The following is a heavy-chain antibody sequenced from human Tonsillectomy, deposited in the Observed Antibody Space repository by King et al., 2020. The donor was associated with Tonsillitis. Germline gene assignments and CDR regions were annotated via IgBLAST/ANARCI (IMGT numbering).Heavy chain of an antibody. Sequence: VQLQQWGAGLLKPSETLSLTCVVYGGSFSGYYWTWIRQPPGKGLEWIAEINHGGSTNYNPSLKSRVTISVDTSKTQFSLKLTSVTAADTAVYYCARRDYYDSSGSYPSSFYYYMDVWGKGTTVTVSS. CDR2: INHGGST. V-gene: IGHV4-34*01. CDR1: GGSFSGYY. CDR3: ARRDYYDSSGSYPSSFYYYMDV. D-gene: IGHD3-22*01. J-gene: IGHJ6*03.